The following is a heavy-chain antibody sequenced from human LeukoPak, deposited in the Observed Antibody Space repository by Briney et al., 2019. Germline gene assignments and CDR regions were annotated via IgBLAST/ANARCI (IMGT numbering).Heavy chain of an antibody. J-gene: IGHJ5*02. Sequence: SVKVSCKASLGTLSSYALSWVRPAPGQGLEWVGGIIPIFGTANYAQKFQGRVTLTADKSTSTAYMELSSLRSEDTAVYYCARAYGSGRLRVWFDPWGQRTLVTVSS. V-gene: IGHV1-69*06. CDR2: IIPIFGTA. CDR3: ARAYGSGRLRVWFDP. CDR1: LGTLSSYA. D-gene: IGHD3-10*01.